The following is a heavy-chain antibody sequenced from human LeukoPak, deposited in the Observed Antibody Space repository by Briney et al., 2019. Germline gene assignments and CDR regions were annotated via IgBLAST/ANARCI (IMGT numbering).Heavy chain of an antibody. D-gene: IGHD4-23*01. J-gene: IGHJ3*02. CDR3: ATVHSQAHDYGGTRRDDAFDI. Sequence: GASVKVSCKVSGYTLTELSMHWVRQAPGKGLEWMGGFDPEDGETIYAQKFQGRVTMTEDTSTDTAYMELSSLRSEDTAVYYCATVHSQAHDYGGTRRDDAFDIWGQGTMVTVSS. CDR1: GYTLTELS. CDR2: FDPEDGET. V-gene: IGHV1-24*01.